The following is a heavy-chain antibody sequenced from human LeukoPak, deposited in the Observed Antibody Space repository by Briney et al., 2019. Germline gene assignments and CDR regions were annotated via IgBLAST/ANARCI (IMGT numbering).Heavy chain of an antibody. CDR1: GGSISSYY. CDR2: INHSGST. Sequence: SETLSLTCTVSGGSISSYYWSWIRQPPGKGLEWIGEINHSGSTNYNPSLKSRVTISVDTSKNQFSLKLSSVTAADTAVYYCARSATVTTGLDYWGQGTLVTVSS. CDR3: ARSATVTTGLDY. V-gene: IGHV4-34*01. J-gene: IGHJ4*02. D-gene: IGHD4-17*01.